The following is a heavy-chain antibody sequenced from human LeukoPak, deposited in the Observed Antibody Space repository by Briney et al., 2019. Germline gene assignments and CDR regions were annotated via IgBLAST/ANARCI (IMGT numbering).Heavy chain of an antibody. D-gene: IGHD5-24*01. CDR1: GFTFSSYS. CDR2: ISSSSSYI. Sequence: GGSLRLSCAASGFTFSSYSMNWVRQAPGKGLEWASSISSSSSYIYYADSVKGRFTISRDNAKNSLYLQMNSLRAEDTAVYYCARNLQRYKVFDYWGQGTLVTVSS. CDR3: ARNLQRYKVFDY. J-gene: IGHJ4*02. V-gene: IGHV3-21*01.